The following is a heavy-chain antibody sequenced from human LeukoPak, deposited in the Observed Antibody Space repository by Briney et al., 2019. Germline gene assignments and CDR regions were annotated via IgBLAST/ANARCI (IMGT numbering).Heavy chain of an antibody. CDR2: IYDSGST. V-gene: IGHV4-59*01. CDR3: ARVIYYYDSSGYYTYYFDY. Sequence: SETLSLTCAVSGGSISSYSWSWIRQPPGKGLEWIGYIYDSGSTNYNPSLKSRVTISVATSKNQFSLKLSSVTAADTAVYYCARVIYYYDSSGYYTYYFDYWGPGTLVTVSS. D-gene: IGHD3-22*01. CDR1: GGSISSYS. J-gene: IGHJ4*02.